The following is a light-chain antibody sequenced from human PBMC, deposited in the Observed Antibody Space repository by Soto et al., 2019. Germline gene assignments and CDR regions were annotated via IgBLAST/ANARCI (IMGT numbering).Light chain of an antibody. CDR3: LQHNSYPRT. CDR1: RSVDKW. Sequence: DIQMTQSPSTLSASLGDRVTIICRASRSVDKWLAWYQQKSGKAPKLLIYEASHLQSGVPSRFGGSGSGTEFTLTINNLQPEDVATYYCLQHNSYPRTFGQGTKVEIK. CDR2: EAS. J-gene: IGKJ1*01. V-gene: IGKV1-5*02.